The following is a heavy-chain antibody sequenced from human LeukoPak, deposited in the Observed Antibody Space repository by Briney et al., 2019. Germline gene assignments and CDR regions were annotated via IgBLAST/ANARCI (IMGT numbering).Heavy chain of an antibody. CDR2: IYYSGST. CDR3: ARRVRLRGASDI. V-gene: IGHV4-59*01. J-gene: IGHJ3*02. CDR1: GGSISSYY. D-gene: IGHD5-12*01. Sequence: SETLSLTCTVSGGSISSYYWSWIRQPPGKGLEWIGYIYYSGSTNYNPSLKSRVTISVDTSKNQFSLKLSSVTAADTAVYYCARRVRLRGASDIWGQGTMVTVSS.